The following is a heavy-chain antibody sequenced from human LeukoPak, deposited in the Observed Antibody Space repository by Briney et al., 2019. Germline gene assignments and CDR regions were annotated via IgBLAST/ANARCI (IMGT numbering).Heavy chain of an antibody. CDR2: INHSGST. D-gene: IGHD5-18*01. J-gene: IGHJ4*02. Sequence: PSETLSLTCAVYGGSFSGYYWSWIRQPPGKGLEWIGEINHSGSTNYSPSLKSRVTISVDTSKNQFSLKLSSVTAADTAVYYCARGLYVDTAMVYFDYWGQGTLVTVSS. V-gene: IGHV4-34*01. CDR3: ARGLYVDTAMVYFDY. CDR1: GGSFSGYY.